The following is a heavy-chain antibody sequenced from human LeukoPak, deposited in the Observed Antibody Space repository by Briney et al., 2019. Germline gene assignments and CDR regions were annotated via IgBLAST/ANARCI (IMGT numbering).Heavy chain of an antibody. CDR2: ISWNSGSI. J-gene: IGHJ6*02. CDR1: GFTFDDYA. CDR3: AKGIAAGYSYGMDV. Sequence: QTGGSLRLSCAASGFTFDDYAMHWVRQAPGKGLEWVSGISWNSGSIGYADSVKGRFTISRDNAKNSLYLQMNSLRAEDTALYYCAKGIAAGYSYGMDVWGQGTTVTVSS. D-gene: IGHD6-13*01. V-gene: IGHV3-9*01.